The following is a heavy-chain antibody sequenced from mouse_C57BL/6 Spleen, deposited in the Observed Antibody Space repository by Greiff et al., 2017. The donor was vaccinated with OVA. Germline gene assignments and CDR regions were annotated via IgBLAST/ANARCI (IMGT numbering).Heavy chain of an antibody. J-gene: IGHJ4*01. CDR3: ASLMED. V-gene: IGHV5-6*01. Sequence: EVHLVESGGDLVKPGGSLKLSCAASGFTFSSYGMSWVRQTPDKRLEWVATISSGGSYTYYPDSVKGRFTISRDNAKNTLYLQMSSLESEDTAMYCCASLMEDWGQGTSVTVSS. CDR2: ISSGGSYT. CDR1: GFTFSSYG.